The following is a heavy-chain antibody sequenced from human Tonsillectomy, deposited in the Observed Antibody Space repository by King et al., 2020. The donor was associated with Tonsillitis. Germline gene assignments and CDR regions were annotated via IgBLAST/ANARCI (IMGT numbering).Heavy chain of an antibody. V-gene: IGHV1-46*01. CDR2: INPSGGST. CDR3: ARGPQNWGTYRYDSYYHGMDA. CDR1: GYTFTSNY. Sequence: QLVQTGAEVKKPGASVKVSCKASGYTFTSNYMHWVRQAPGQGLEWMGIINPSGGSTTYARKFQGRVTMTRDTSTSTVCMELSSLRSEDTAVYYCARGPQNWGTYRYDSYYHGMDAWGQGTTVTVSS. D-gene: IGHD3-16*02. J-gene: IGHJ6*02.